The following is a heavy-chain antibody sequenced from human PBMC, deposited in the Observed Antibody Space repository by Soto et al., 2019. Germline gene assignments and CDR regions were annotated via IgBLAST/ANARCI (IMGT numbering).Heavy chain of an antibody. D-gene: IGHD1-1*01. CDR1: GFTFKNYW. Sequence: EVLLVQSGGGLVQPGGSLRLSCAASGFTFKNYWMSWVRQAPGKGLEWVANVKQDGSETFFVDAVKGRFTVSRDNANRSLYLHMNSLRVDDTALYSCATTGYYHYGMDVWGQGTPVTVSS. CDR2: VKQDGSET. J-gene: IGHJ6*02. V-gene: IGHV3-7*01. CDR3: ATTGYYHYGMDV.